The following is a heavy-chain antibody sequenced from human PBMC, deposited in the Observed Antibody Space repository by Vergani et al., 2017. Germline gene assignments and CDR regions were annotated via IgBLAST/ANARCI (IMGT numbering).Heavy chain of an antibody. CDR1: GYTFTSYY. V-gene: IGHV1-46*03. CDR2: INPSGGST. J-gene: IGHJ6*02. D-gene: IGHD3-10*01. CDR3: ARGRSEEKLRYYGMDV. Sequence: QVQLVQSGAEVKKPGASVKVSCKASGYTFTSYYMHWVRQAPGQGLEWMGIINPSGGSTSYAQKFQGRVTMTRDTSTSTVYMELSSLRSEDTAVYYCARGRSEEKLRYYGMDVWGQGTTVTVSS.